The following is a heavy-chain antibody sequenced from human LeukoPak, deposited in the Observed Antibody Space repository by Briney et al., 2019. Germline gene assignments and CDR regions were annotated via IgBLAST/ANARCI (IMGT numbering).Heavy chain of an antibody. CDR1: GGTFSSYA. CDR3: AGDSVLLGDSPRWYYYMDV. CDR2: IIPIFGTA. J-gene: IGHJ6*03. D-gene: IGHD2-21*02. Sequence: SVKVSCKASGGTFSSYAISWVRQAPGQGLEWVGGIIPIFGTANYAQKFQGRVTITTDESTSTAYMELSSLRSEDTAVYYCAGDSVLLGDSPRWYYYMDVWGKGTTVTVSS. V-gene: IGHV1-69*05.